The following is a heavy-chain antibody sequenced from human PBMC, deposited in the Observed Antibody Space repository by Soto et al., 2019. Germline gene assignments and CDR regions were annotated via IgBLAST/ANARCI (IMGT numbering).Heavy chain of an antibody. CDR2: INYSGTT. Sequence: SETLSLTCSVSGGSFSSDSFIWSWVRQFPGKGLEWIGYINYSGTTYYNPSLRSRITMSVDTSKNQFSLNLSSVTAAYTAVYYCARDHKWDGMDVWGQGTTVTVSS. CDR1: GGSFSSDSFI. D-gene: IGHD1-26*01. CDR3: ARDHKWDGMDV. V-gene: IGHV4-31*03. J-gene: IGHJ6*02.